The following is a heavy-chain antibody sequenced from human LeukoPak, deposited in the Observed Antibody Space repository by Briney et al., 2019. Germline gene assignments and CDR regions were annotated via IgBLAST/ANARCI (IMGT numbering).Heavy chain of an antibody. CDR2: ISTSGSTI. J-gene: IGHJ4*02. CDR3: ARDGFCSSTSCYSDY. CDR1: GFIFSSYE. D-gene: IGHD2-2*02. Sequence: GGSLRLSCAASGFIFSSYEMNWVRQAPGKGLEWLSYISTSGSTIYYAHSVKGRFTISRDNAQNSLSLQMHSLRAEDTAVYYCARDGFCSSTSCYSDYWGQGTLVTVSS. V-gene: IGHV3-48*03.